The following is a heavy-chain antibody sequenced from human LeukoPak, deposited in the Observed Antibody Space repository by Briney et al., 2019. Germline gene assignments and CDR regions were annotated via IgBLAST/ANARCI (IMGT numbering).Heavy chain of an antibody. D-gene: IGHD1-26*01. J-gene: IGHJ4*02. CDR2: THSYNGNT. V-gene: IGHV1-18*01. Sequence: ASVKVSCKASGYTFTNYVISWVRQAPGQGLEWMGWTHSYNGNTNYAQKLQGRVTMTTVTSTSTAYMELRRLKSDDTAVYYCARGWELDSWGQGTLVTASS. CDR3: ARGWELDS. CDR1: GYTFTNYV.